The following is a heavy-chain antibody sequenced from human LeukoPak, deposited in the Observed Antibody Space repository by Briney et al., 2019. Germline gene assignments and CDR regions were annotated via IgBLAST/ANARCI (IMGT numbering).Heavy chain of an antibody. CDR3: AWEYCSAGVCSRSFDY. V-gene: IGHV3-74*01. D-gene: IGHD2-15*01. CDR2: INGDGSSS. CDR1: VFTFSTSW. J-gene: IGHJ4*02. Sequence: GGSLRLSCAASVFTFSTSWMHWLRQIPGKGLVWVSRINGDGSSSAYADSVKGRFTISRDNAKNTLYLQMNSLRAEDTAVYYCAWEYCSAGVCSRSFDYWGQGTLVTVSS.